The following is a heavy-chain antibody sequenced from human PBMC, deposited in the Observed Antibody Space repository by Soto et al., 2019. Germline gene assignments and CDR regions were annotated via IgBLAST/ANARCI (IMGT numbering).Heavy chain of an antibody. CDR1: GYTFTSYG. V-gene: IGHV1-18*01. CDR3: ARRGYYYGSGNHWFDP. CDR2: ISAYNGNT. Sequence: QVQLVQSGAEVKKPGASVKVSCKASGYTFTSYGISWVRQAPGQGLEWMGWISAYNGNTNYAQKLQGRVTMTTDTSTSTADMELRSLRSDDTAVYYCARRGYYYGSGNHWFDPWGQGTLVTVSS. D-gene: IGHD3-10*01. J-gene: IGHJ5*02.